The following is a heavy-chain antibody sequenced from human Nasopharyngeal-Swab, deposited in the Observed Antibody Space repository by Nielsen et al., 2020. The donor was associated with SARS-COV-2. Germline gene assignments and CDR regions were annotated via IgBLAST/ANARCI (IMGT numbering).Heavy chain of an antibody. Sequence: GGSLRLSCAASGFTFDDYAMHWVRQAPGKGLEWISGINWNGGRIGYADSVKGRFTISRDNAKKSLYLQMNSLRPEETALYYCTKATSLYYYDSSGYRPWYCDYWGQGTLVTVSS. V-gene: IGHV3-9*01. CDR1: GFTFDDYA. J-gene: IGHJ4*02. CDR2: INWNGGRI. D-gene: IGHD3-22*01. CDR3: TKATSLYYYDSSGYRPWYCDY.